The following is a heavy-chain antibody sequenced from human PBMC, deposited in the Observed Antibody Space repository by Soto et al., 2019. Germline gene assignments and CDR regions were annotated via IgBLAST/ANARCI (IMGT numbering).Heavy chain of an antibody. CDR1: GGTFSSYA. D-gene: IGHD2-21*02. CDR2: IIPIFGTA. J-gene: IGHJ5*02. Sequence: SVKVSCKASGGTFSSYAISWVRQAPGQGLEWMGGIIPIFGTANYAQKFQGRVTITADESTSTAYMELSSLRSEDTAVYYCARDEGRGDYELWFDPWGQGTLVTVSS. CDR3: ARDEGRGDYELWFDP. V-gene: IGHV1-69*13.